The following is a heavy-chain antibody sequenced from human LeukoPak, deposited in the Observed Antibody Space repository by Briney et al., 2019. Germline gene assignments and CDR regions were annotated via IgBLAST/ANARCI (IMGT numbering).Heavy chain of an antibody. CDR1: GDTYSDYY. D-gene: IGHD2-15*01. CDR3: ATPYCGGGSCYSGLSAFDI. CDR2: FDPEDGET. Sequence: ASVKVSCKTSGDTYSDYYIHWVRQAPGKGLEWMGGFDPEDGETIYAQKFQGRVTMTEDTSTDTAYMELSSLRSEDTAVYYCATPYCGGGSCYSGLSAFDIWGQGTMVTVSS. J-gene: IGHJ3*02. V-gene: IGHV1-24*01.